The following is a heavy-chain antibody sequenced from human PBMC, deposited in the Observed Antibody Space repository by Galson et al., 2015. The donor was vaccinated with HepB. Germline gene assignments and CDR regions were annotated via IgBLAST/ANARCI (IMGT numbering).Heavy chain of an antibody. D-gene: IGHD6-19*01. CDR1: GFTLSSYS. CDR2: ISSSTSYI. J-gene: IGHJ1*01. Sequence: SLRLSCAASGFTLSSYSMNWVRQAPGKGLEWVSSISSSTSYIYYADSVKGRFTISRDNAKNSLYLQMNSLRVEDTAVYYCATRSGASGWYSYFQHWGQGTLVTVSS. CDR3: ATRSGASGWYSYFQH. V-gene: IGHV3-21*04.